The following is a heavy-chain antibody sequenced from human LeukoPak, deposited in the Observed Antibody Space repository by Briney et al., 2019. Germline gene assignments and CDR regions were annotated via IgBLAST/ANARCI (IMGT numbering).Heavy chain of an antibody. CDR3: ARFPSIAVAGTNWFDP. D-gene: IGHD6-19*01. Sequence: SETLSLTCAVYGGSFSGYYWSWIRQPPGKGLEWIGEINHSGSTSYNPSLKSRVTISVDTSKNQFSLKLSSVTAADTAVYYCARFPSIAVAGTNWFDPWGQGTLVTVSS. J-gene: IGHJ5*02. CDR2: INHSGST. CDR1: GGSFSGYY. V-gene: IGHV4-34*01.